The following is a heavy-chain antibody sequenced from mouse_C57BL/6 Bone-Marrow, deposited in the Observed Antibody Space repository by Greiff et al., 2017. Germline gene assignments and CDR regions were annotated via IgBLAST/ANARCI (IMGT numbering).Heavy chain of an antibody. CDR3: ARYGGYYFIAY. Sequence: VQLQQPGAELVRPGTSVKLSCKASGYTFTSYWMHWVKQRPGQGLEWIGVIDPSDSYTNYNQKFKGKATLTVDTSSSTAYMQLSSLTSEYSAVYYCARYGGYYFIAYWGQGTLVTVSA. J-gene: IGHJ3*01. D-gene: IGHD2-3*01. CDR2: IDPSDSYT. V-gene: IGHV1-59*01. CDR1: GYTFTSYW.